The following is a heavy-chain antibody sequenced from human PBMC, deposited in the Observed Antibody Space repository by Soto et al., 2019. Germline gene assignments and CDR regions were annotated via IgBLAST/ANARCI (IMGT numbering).Heavy chain of an antibody. D-gene: IGHD2-8*01. V-gene: IGHV3-13*01. Sequence: GGSLRLSCTASGFTFSAYSLHWVRLAPGKGPEWVSSVGTVNDKYYAGSVKGRFTLSRDDAKNSLYLQMNNLRAEDSAVYYCARDINGLDYWGQGTRVTVSS. CDR2: VGTVNDK. CDR1: GFTFSAYS. CDR3: ARDINGLDY. J-gene: IGHJ4*02.